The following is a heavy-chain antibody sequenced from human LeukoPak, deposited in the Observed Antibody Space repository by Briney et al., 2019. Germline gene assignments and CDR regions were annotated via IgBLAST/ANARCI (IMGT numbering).Heavy chain of an antibody. J-gene: IGHJ4*02. Sequence: GGSLRLSCAASGFTFDDYAMHWVRQAPGKGLEWVSGISWNSGSIDYADSVKGRFTISRDNAKNSLYLQMNSLRAEDMALYYCAKSGGALAALSNYFDYWGQGTLVTVSS. D-gene: IGHD6-6*01. CDR3: AKSGGALAALSNYFDY. CDR2: ISWNSGSI. CDR1: GFTFDDYA. V-gene: IGHV3-9*03.